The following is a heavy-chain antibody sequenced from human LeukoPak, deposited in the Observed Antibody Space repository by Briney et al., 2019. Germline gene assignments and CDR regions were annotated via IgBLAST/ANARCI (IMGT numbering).Heavy chain of an antibody. J-gene: IGHJ4*02. V-gene: IGHV4-38-2*01. D-gene: IGHD1-1*01. CDR3: ARLRENWNDLDY. Sequence: PSETLSLTCAVSGYSISSGYYWGWIRQPPGKGLEWIGSIYHSGRTSYNPSLKSRVTISVDTSKNQFSLKLTSVAAADTAVYYRARLRENWNDLDYWGQGTLVTVSS. CDR2: IYHSGRT. CDR1: GYSISSGYY.